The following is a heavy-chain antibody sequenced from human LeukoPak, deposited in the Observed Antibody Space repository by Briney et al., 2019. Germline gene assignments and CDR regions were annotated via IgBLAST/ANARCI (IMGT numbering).Heavy chain of an antibody. Sequence: GASVKVSCKASGYTFTRYYMHWVRQAPGQGLEWMGIINPSGGSTTYAQKFQGRVTMTRDTSTSTVYMDLSSLSSEDTAVYYCARYSSPPNAFDIWGQGTMVTVSS. V-gene: IGHV1-46*01. CDR1: GYTFTRYY. CDR3: ARYSSPPNAFDI. J-gene: IGHJ3*02. CDR2: INPSGGST. D-gene: IGHD6-13*01.